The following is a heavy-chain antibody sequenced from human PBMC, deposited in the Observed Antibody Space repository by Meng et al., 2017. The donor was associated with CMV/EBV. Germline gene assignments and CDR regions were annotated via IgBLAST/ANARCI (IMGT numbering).Heavy chain of an antibody. J-gene: IGHJ6*02. D-gene: IGHD2-8*01. CDR1: GGSISSYY. Sequence: GSLRLSCTVSGGSISSYYWGWIRQPPGKGLEWIGYIYYSGNTNYNPSLKSRVTISVDTSKNQFSLRLSSVTAADTAVYYCARMLAPVYGMDVWGQGTTVTVSS. CDR2: IYYSGNT. CDR3: ARMLAPVYGMDV. V-gene: IGHV4-59*01.